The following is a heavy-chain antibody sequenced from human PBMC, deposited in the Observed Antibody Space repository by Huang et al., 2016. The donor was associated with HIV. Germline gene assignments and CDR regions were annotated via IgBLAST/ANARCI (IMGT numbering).Heavy chain of an antibody. CDR2: IYYSGST. CDR1: GGSIRSDNYY. V-gene: IGHV4-39*02. Sequence: QLQLQESGPGLVKPSETLSLNCTVSGGSIRSDNYYWGWIRQPPGNGLVWIGSIYYSGSTYSDPALKRRVTITVDTSKNHFSLRMRSVTAADTAVYYCARLPGSITMIRGVITDPYWGQGTLVTVSS. J-gene: IGHJ4*02. CDR3: ARLPGSITMIRGVITDPY. D-gene: IGHD3-10*01.